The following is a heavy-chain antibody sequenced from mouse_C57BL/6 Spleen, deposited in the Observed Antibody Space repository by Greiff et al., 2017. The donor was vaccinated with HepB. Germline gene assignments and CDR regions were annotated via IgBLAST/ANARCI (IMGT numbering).Heavy chain of an antibody. CDR1: GYSFTGYY. CDR2: INPSTGGT. CDR3: ARGTGTGYYFDY. D-gene: IGHD4-1*01. V-gene: IGHV1-42*01. J-gene: IGHJ2*01. Sequence: EVQLQQSGPELVKPGASVKISCKASGYSFTGYYMNWVKQSPEKSLEWIGEINPSTGGTTYNQKFKAKATLTVDKSSSTAYMQLKSLTSEDSAVYYCARGTGTGYYFDYWGQGTTLTVSS.